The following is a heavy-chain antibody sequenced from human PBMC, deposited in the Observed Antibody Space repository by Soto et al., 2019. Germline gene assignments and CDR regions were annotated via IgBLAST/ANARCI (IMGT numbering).Heavy chain of an antibody. Sequence: EVQLVESGGGLFQPGGSLRLSCAASGFTFSSYWMHWVRQAPGKGLVWVSRINSDGSSTSYADSVKGRFTISRDNAKNTLYLQMNSLRAVDTAVYYCARGRYYDFWSGYYFDYWGQGTLVTVSS. J-gene: IGHJ4*02. CDR2: INSDGSST. V-gene: IGHV3-74*01. CDR1: GFTFSSYW. CDR3: ARGRYYDFWSGYYFDY. D-gene: IGHD3-3*01.